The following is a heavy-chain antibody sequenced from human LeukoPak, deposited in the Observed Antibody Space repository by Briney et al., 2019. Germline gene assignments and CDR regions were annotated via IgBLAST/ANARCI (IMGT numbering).Heavy chain of an antibody. Sequence: SGGSLRLSCAASGFTFSDYYMSWIRQAPGKGLEWVSYISSSGSTIYYVDSVKGRFTISRDNAKNSLYLQMNSLRAEDTAVYYCARDRRRYYGSGSYYPDYWGQGTLVTVSS. D-gene: IGHD3-10*01. CDR1: GFTFSDYY. V-gene: IGHV3-11*01. CDR3: ARDRRRYYGSGSYYPDY. CDR2: ISSSGSTI. J-gene: IGHJ4*02.